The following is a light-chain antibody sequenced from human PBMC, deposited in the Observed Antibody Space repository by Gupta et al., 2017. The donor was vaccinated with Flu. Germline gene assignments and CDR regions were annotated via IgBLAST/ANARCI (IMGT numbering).Light chain of an antibody. CDR1: QDINIW. V-gene: IGKV1-12*01. CDR2: AAS. CDR3: QQSETLPFT. Sequence: DIQMTQSPSFVSASVGDTVTVTCRASQDINIWLGWYQQRPGKAPKLLIYAASSLRGGVPSRFTGSGSGTDFTLTITSLQPEDFATYYCQQSETLPFTFGPGTKVDIK. J-gene: IGKJ3*01.